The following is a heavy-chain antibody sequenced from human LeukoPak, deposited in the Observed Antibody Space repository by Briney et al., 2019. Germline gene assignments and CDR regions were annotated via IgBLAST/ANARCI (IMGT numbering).Heavy chain of an antibody. J-gene: IGHJ4*02. CDR3: ARGGYSGYDTY. CDR2: IIPIFGTA. CDR1: GGTFSSYA. V-gene: IGHV1-69*06. D-gene: IGHD5-12*01. Sequence: SVKVSCKASGGTFSSYAISWVRQAPGQGLEWMGGIIPIFGTANYAQKFQGRVTITAGKSTSTAYMELSSLRSEDTAVYYCARGGYSGYDTYWGQGTLVTVSS.